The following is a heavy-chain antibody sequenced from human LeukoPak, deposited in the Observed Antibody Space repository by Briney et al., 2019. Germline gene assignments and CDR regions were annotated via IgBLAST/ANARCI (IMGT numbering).Heavy chain of an antibody. D-gene: IGHD6-6*01. CDR1: GFTFSSYA. Sequence: PGGSLRLSCAASGFTFSSYAMSWVRQAPGKGLEWVSAISGSGGSTYYADSVKGRFTISRDNSKNTLYLQMNSLRAKDTAVYSCAKDPYSSSPFDYWGQGTLVTVSS. CDR3: AKDPYSSSPFDY. V-gene: IGHV3-23*01. J-gene: IGHJ4*02. CDR2: ISGSGGST.